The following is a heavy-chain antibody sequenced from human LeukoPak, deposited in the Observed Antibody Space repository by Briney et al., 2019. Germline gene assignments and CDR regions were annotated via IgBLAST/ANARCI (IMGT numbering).Heavy chain of an antibody. CDR3: ARDFPLVVGATTDYFDY. D-gene: IGHD1-26*01. Sequence: ASEKVSCKASGYTFTSYGISWVRQAPGQGLEWMGWISAYNGNTNYAQKLQSRVTMTTDTSTSTAYTELRSLRSDDTAVYYCARDFPLVVGATTDYFDYWGQGTLVTVSS. CDR2: ISAYNGNT. J-gene: IGHJ4*02. CDR1: GYTFTSYG. V-gene: IGHV1-18*01.